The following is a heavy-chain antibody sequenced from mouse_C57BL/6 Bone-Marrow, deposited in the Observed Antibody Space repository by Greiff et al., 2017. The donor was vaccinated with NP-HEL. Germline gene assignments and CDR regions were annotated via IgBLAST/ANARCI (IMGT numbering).Heavy chain of an antibody. Sequence: VQLQQSGAELARPGASVKLSCKASGYTFTSYGISWVKQRTGQGLEWIGEIYPRSGNTYYNEKFKGKATLTADKSSSTAYMELRSLTSEDSAVYFCARRRFITTEPFAYWGQGTLVTVSA. CDR2: IYPRSGNT. V-gene: IGHV1-81*01. J-gene: IGHJ3*01. D-gene: IGHD1-1*01. CDR1: GYTFTSYG. CDR3: ARRRFITTEPFAY.